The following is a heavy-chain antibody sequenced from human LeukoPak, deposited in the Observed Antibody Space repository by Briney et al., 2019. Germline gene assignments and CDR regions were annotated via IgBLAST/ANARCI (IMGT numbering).Heavy chain of an antibody. Sequence: SETLSLTCTVSGYSISSGYYWGWIRQPPGKGLEWIGSIYHSGSTYSSPSLRSRVTISVDTSKNHSSLKLSSVTAADTAAYYCARVYLHMKAVAFDAFDIWGQGTMVTVSS. J-gene: IGHJ3*02. CDR3: ARVYLHMKAVAFDAFDI. D-gene: IGHD2-8*01. CDR1: GYSISSGYY. V-gene: IGHV4-38-2*02. CDR2: IYHSGST.